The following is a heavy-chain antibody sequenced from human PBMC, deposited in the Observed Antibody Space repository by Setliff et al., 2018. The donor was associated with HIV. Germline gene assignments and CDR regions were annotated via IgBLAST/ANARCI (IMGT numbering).Heavy chain of an antibody. CDR1: GFTFNTYA. CDR3: AKDGISGGAYPPYYFDY. V-gene: IGHV3-23*01. Sequence: GGSLRLSCAGSGFTFNTYAMSWVRQAPGKGLEWVSVISGSGGSTFYADSVKGRFTISRDNSKNTLYLQMNGLRVEDTAVYYCAKDGISGGAYPPYYFDYWGHGTLVTVSS. D-gene: IGHD2-15*01. J-gene: IGHJ4*01. CDR2: ISGSGGST.